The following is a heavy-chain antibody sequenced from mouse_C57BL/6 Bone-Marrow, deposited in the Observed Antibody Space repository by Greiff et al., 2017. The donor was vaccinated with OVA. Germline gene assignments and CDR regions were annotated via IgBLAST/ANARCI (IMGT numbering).Heavy chain of an antibody. CDR1: GYTFTSYW. Sequence: VQLQQPGAELVKPGASVKVSCKASGYTFTSYWMHWVKQRPGQGLEWIGRIHPSDSDTNYNQKFKGKSTLTVDKSSSTAYMQLSSLTSEDSAVYDCARSGSSPYYYAGDYGGQGTSVTVSS. D-gene: IGHD1-1*01. V-gene: IGHV1-74*01. J-gene: IGHJ4*01. CDR2: IHPSDSDT. CDR3: ARSGSSPYYYAGDY.